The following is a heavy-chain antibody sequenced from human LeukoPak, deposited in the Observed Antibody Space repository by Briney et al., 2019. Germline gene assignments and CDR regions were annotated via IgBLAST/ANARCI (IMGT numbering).Heavy chain of an antibody. CDR2: IYYSGST. D-gene: IGHD2-2*01. CDR3: AREAGYCSSTNCYSWFDP. CDR1: GGSISSGGYY. Sequence: SETLSLTCTVSGGSISSGGYYWSWIRQHPGKGLEWIGYIYYSGSTYYNPSLKSRVTMSVDTSKNQFFLKLSSVTAADTAVYYCAREAGYCSSTNCYSWFDPWGQGTLVTVSS. J-gene: IGHJ5*02. V-gene: IGHV4-31*03.